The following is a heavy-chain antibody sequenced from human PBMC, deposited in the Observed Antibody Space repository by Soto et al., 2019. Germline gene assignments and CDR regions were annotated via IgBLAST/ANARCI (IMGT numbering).Heavy chain of an antibody. D-gene: IGHD3-3*01. CDR1: GYTFTVYY. Sequence: GASVKVSCKASGYTFTVYYMHWVRQAPGQGLEWMGWINPNSGGTNYAQKFQGRVTMTRDTYISTAYMELSRLRSEDTAVYYCARYGHYDFWSGYSTMDVWGQGTTVTVSS. CDR2: INPNSGGT. J-gene: IGHJ6*02. V-gene: IGHV1-2*02. CDR3: ARYGHYDFWSGYSTMDV.